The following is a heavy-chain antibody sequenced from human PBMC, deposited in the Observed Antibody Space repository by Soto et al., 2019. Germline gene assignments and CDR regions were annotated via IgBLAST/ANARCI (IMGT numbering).Heavy chain of an antibody. Sequence: EVQLVESGGGLVQPGGSLRLSCAASGFTFSSYSMSWVRQAPGKGLEWVANINKNGGEKYYVDSVKGRFTISRDNAKNSLYLQMNSLRAEDTAVYYCASPWDTALVSTWNYWGQGTLVTVSS. V-gene: IGHV3-7*03. D-gene: IGHD5-18*01. CDR2: INKNGGEK. CDR3: ASPWDTALVSTWNY. CDR1: GFTFSSYS. J-gene: IGHJ4*02.